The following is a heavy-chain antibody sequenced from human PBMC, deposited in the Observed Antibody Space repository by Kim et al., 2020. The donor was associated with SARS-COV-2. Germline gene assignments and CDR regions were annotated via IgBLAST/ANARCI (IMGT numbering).Heavy chain of an antibody. V-gene: IGHV3-23*01. CDR1: GFTFSSYA. J-gene: IGHJ5*02. Sequence: GGSLRLSCAASGFTFSSYAMSWVRQAPGKGLEWVSAISGSGGSTYYADSVKGRFTISRDNSKNTLYLQMNSLRAEDTAVYYCAKNNRPSRQWLAGTWFDPWGQGTLVTVSS. CDR2: ISGSGGST. CDR3: AKNNRPSRQWLAGTWFDP. D-gene: IGHD6-19*01.